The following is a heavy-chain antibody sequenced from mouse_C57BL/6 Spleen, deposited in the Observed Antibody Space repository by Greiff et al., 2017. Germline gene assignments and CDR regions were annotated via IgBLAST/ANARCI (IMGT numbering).Heavy chain of an antibody. V-gene: IGHV1-82*01. CDR2: IYPGDGDT. CDR1: GYAFSSSW. Sequence: VQLQQSGPELVKPGASVKISCKASGYAFSSSWMNWVKQRPGKGLEWIGRIYPGDGDTNYNGKFKGKATLTADKSSSTAYMQLSSLTSEDSAVYFCAEGDYDGVFDYWGQGTTLTVSS. J-gene: IGHJ2*01. D-gene: IGHD2-4*01. CDR3: AEGDYDGVFDY.